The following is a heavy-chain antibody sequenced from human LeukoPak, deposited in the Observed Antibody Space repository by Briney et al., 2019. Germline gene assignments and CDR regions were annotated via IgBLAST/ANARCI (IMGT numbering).Heavy chain of an antibody. D-gene: IGHD6-19*01. CDR3: ARDSSGWYLIDY. Sequence: GGSLRLSCAASGFTFSSYGMHWVRQAPGKGLEWVAVIWYDGSNKYCADSVKGRFTISRDNSKNTLYLQMNSLRAEDTAVYYCARDSSGWYLIDYWGQGTLVTVSS. V-gene: IGHV3-33*01. CDR1: GFTFSSYG. J-gene: IGHJ4*02. CDR2: IWYDGSNK.